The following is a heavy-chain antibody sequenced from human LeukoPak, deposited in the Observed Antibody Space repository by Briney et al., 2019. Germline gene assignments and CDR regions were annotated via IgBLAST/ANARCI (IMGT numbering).Heavy chain of an antibody. V-gene: IGHV3-33*01. CDR2: IWFDGKNE. D-gene: IGHD5-24*01. Sequence: PGRSLRLSCAASGFTFSSYGMHWVRQAPGKGLEWVADIWFDGKNEHFADSVKGRFTISRDNAKDTLYLQMNSLRVEDTAVYYCARVADGDKYGGRDYWGQGALVIVSS. CDR3: ARVADGDKYGGRDY. CDR1: GFTFSSYG. J-gene: IGHJ4*02.